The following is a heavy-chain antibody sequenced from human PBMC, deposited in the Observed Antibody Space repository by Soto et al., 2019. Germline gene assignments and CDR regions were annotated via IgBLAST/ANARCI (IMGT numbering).Heavy chain of an antibody. CDR2: VIPIFGTA. D-gene: IGHD1-26*01. Sequence: GASVKVSCKASGGTFSSYAISWVRQAPGQGLEWMGGVIPIFGTANYAQKFQGRVTITADESTRTAYMELSSLRSEDTAVYYCARTKDSGSYYPTAYFDLWGRGTLVT. CDR3: ARTKDSGSYYPTAYFDL. J-gene: IGHJ2*01. CDR1: GGTFSSYA. V-gene: IGHV1-69*13.